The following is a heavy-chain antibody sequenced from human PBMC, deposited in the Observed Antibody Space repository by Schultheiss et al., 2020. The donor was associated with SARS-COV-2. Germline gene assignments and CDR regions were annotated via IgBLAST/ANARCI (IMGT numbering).Heavy chain of an antibody. J-gene: IGHJ4*02. CDR2: IGTAGDT. CDR1: GFTFSSYA. D-gene: IGHD3-22*01. V-gene: IGHV3-13*01. CDR3: ARGSGYWR. Sequence: GGSLRLSCAASGFTFSSYAMSWVRQATGKGLEWVSAIGTAGDTYYPGSVKGRFTISRENAKNSLYLQMNSLRDGDTAVYYCARGSGYWRWGQGTLVTVSS.